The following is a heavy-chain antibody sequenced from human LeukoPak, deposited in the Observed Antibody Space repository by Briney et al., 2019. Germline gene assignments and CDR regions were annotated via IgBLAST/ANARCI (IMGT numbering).Heavy chain of an antibody. V-gene: IGHV3-11*05. CDR2: ISSSSSYT. J-gene: IGHJ4*02. CDR1: RFTFRDYY. CDR3: ARDLGGGSSHLPTDY. D-gene: IGHD3-16*01. Sequence: PGGSLRLSCAASRFTFRDYYMMWIRQAPGRGREGVTSISSSSSYTNYADSVKGRFTISRDNAQNSLYLQMNSLRAEDTAVYYCARDLGGGSSHLPTDYWGQGTLVTVSS.